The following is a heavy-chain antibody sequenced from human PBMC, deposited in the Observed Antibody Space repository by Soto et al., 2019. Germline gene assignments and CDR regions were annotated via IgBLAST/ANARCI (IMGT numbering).Heavy chain of an antibody. J-gene: IGHJ4*02. V-gene: IGHV4-59*01. CDR3: ASIASSGYIDY. Sequence: SETLSLTCTASGGSISNNYWSWIRQPPGKGLEWIGYIYYSGSTNYNPSLKSRVTISVDTSKNQFSLKLSSVTAADTAVYYCASIASSGYIDYWGQGTLVTVSS. CDR1: GGSISNNY. CDR2: IYYSGST. D-gene: IGHD3-22*01.